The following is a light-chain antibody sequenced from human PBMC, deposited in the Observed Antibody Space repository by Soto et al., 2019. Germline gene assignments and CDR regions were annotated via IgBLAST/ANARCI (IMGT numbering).Light chain of an antibody. J-gene: IGKJ2*01. CDR2: GAS. CDR1: QSISSD. Sequence: ETVMTQSPATLSVSPGERATLSCRASQSISSDLAWYQHKPGQAPRLLIYGASTTATGIPVRFSGSGSGTEFTLTISSMQSEHFAVYYCQQYNNWPRTFGQGTKVDIK. V-gene: IGKV3-15*01. CDR3: QQYNNWPRT.